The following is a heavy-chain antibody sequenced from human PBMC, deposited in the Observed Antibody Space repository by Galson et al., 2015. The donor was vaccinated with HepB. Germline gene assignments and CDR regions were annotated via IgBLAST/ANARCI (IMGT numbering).Heavy chain of an antibody. V-gene: IGHV3-30*04. Sequence: SLRLSCAASGFTFSSYAMHWVRQAPGKGLEWVAVISYDGSNKYYADSVKGRFTISRDNSKNTLYLQMNSLRAEDTAVYYCAREGKIEQPFSGYYYYGMDVWGQGTTVTVSS. CDR3: AREGKIEQPFSGYYYYGMDV. CDR2: ISYDGSNK. J-gene: IGHJ6*02. CDR1: GFTFSSYA. D-gene: IGHD3-10*01.